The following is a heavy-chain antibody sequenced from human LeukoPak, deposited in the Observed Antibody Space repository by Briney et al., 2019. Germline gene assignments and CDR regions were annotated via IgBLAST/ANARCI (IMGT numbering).Heavy chain of an antibody. D-gene: IGHD6-19*01. V-gene: IGHV4-59*08. CDR2: IFDSGSP. CDR1: GGSIGTYH. J-gene: IGHJ4*02. Sequence: PSETLSLTCTVSGGSIGTYHWSWVRQPPGKGLEWIGYIFDSGSPNYRPALKSRVTISLDTSKNHVSLRLQSATAADTGIYYCARHDDNGWYFFDIWGQGTLVNVSS. CDR3: ARHDDNGWYFFDI.